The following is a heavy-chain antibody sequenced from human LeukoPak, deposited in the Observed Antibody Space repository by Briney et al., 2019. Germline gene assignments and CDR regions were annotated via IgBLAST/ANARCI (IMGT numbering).Heavy chain of an antibody. Sequence: GGSLRLSCAASGFTFSSYGMHWVRQAPGKGLEWVALIWYDGSKQYYADSVKGRFTISRDNSKNTLYLQMNSLRAEDTAVYYCAKDRITMIVVAPGVAFDIWGQGTMVTVSS. V-gene: IGHV3-33*06. CDR3: AKDRITMIVVAPGVAFDI. CDR1: GFTFSSYG. J-gene: IGHJ3*02. D-gene: IGHD3-22*01. CDR2: IWYDGSKQ.